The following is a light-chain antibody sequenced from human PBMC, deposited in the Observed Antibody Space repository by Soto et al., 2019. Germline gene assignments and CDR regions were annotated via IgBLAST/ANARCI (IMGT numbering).Light chain of an antibody. Sequence: DIQMTQSPSSLSASVGDRVTITCRASQSISTYLNWYQHKPGKAPKVLIYAVSSLQSGVPSRFSGSRSGTDFTLTITSLQPEDVATYYCQHTSGLTRKSGQGPKVNIK. CDR3: QHTSGLTRK. J-gene: IGKJ1*01. CDR1: QSISTY. V-gene: IGKV1-39*01. CDR2: AVS.